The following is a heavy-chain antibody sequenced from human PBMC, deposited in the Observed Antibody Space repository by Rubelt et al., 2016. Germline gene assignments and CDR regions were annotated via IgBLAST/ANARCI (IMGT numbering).Heavy chain of an antibody. CDR2: IIPILGIA. J-gene: IGHJ4*02. CDR1: GGTFSSYA. Sequence: QVQLVQSGAEVKKPGSSVKVSCKASGGTFSSYAISWVRQAPGQGLEWMGRIIPILGIANYAQKFQGRVTITADKSTSTGYMGVRNLRTGGTAVYYWAKTIGIRPYHFEHWGQGTLVNGSS. CDR3: AKTIGIRPYHFEH. D-gene: IGHD4/OR15-4a*01. V-gene: IGHV1-69*04.